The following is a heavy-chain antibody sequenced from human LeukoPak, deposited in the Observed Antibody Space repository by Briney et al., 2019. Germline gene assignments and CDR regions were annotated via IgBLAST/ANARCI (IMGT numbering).Heavy chain of an antibody. CDR2: IWHDGSNK. Sequence: PGGSLRLSCAASGFTFSSYGMHWVRQAPGKGLEWVAVIWHDGSNKYYADSVKGRFTVSRDSSKNTLYLQMNSLRAEDTAVYYCANNFDYWGQGTLVTVSS. J-gene: IGHJ4*02. CDR1: GFTFSSYG. V-gene: IGHV3-33*03. CDR3: ANNFDY.